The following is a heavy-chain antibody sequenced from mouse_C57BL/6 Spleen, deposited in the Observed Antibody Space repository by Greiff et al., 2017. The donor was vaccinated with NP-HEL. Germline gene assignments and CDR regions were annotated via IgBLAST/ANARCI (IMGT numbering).Heavy chain of an antibody. Sequence: QSGPGLVKPSQSLSLTCSVTGYSITSGYYWNWIRQFPGNKLEWMGYISYDGSNNYNPSLKNRISITRDTSKNQFFLKLNSVTTEDTATYYCARDNYDYDVWFAYWGQGTLVTVSA. CDR2: ISYDGSN. V-gene: IGHV3-6*01. CDR1: GYSITSGYY. J-gene: IGHJ3*01. D-gene: IGHD2-4*01. CDR3: ARDNYDYDVWFAY.